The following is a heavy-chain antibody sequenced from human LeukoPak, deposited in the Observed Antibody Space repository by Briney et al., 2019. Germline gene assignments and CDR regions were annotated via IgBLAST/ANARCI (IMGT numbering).Heavy chain of an antibody. CDR2: ISWNSGSI. Sequence: GRSLRLSCAASGFTFDDYAMHWVRQAPGKGLEWVSGISWNSGSIGYADSVKGRFTISRDNAKNSLYLQMNSLRAEDTALYYCAKAKGLGYCSSTSCSDAFDIWGQGTMVTVSS. J-gene: IGHJ3*02. V-gene: IGHV3-9*01. CDR1: GFTFDDYA. D-gene: IGHD2-2*01. CDR3: AKAKGLGYCSSTSCSDAFDI.